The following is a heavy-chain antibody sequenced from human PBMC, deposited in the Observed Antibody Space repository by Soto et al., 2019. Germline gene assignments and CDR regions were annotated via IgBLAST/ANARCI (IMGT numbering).Heavy chain of an antibody. V-gene: IGHV1-24*01. CDR2: FDPEDGET. J-gene: IGHJ4*02. D-gene: IGHD3-22*01. Sequence: ASVKVSCKVSGYTLTELSMHWVRQAPGKGLEWMGGFDPEDGETIYAQKFQGRVTMTEDTSTDTAYMELSSLRSEDTAVYYCATLEYYYDSSGPRLYYFDYWGQGTLVTVSP. CDR1: GYTLTELS. CDR3: ATLEYYYDSSGPRLYYFDY.